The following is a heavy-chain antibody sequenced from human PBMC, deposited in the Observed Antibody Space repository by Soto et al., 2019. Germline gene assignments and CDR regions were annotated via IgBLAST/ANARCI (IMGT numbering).Heavy chain of an antibody. D-gene: IGHD2-15*01. V-gene: IGHV3-23*01. Sequence: GGSLRLSCAASGFTFSSYAMSWVRQAPGKGLEWVSAISGSGGSTYYADSVKGRFTISRDNSKNTPYLQMNSLRAEDTGVYYCAANPYCSGGSCYGLSFHLTYWGQGTLVTVSS. CDR3: AANPYCSGGSCYGLSFHLTY. J-gene: IGHJ4*02. CDR2: ISGSGGST. CDR1: GFTFSSYA.